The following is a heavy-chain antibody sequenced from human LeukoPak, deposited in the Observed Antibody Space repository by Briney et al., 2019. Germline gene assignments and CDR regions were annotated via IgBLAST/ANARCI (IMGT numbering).Heavy chain of an antibody. V-gene: IGHV4-4*07. Sequence: PSETLSLTCTVAGGSISRYYWSWIRQPAGKGLEWNGRIYTIGSTNYNPSLKSRVTMSVETSKTQFSLKLSSVTAADTAVYYCARVVANYYDSSGYYFDYWGQGTLVTVSS. CDR1: GGSISRYY. J-gene: IGHJ4*02. D-gene: IGHD3-22*01. CDR2: IYTIGST. CDR3: ARVVANYYDSSGYYFDY.